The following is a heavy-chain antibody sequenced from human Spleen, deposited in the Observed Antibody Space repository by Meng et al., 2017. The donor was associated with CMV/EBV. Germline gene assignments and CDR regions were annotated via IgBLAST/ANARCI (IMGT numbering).Heavy chain of an antibody. J-gene: IGHJ5*02. Sequence: GESLKVSCAASGSMFSYYTMNWVRQAPGKRLEWGASITSSESQNYADSVTGRVTISRDNAKKSLYLQMNSLGAEDTAGHYCAREGYQLLNWFDPWGQGTLVTVSS. CDR1: GSMFSYYT. CDR2: ITSSESQ. D-gene: IGHD2-2*01. V-gene: IGHV3-21*01. CDR3: AREGYQLLNWFDP.